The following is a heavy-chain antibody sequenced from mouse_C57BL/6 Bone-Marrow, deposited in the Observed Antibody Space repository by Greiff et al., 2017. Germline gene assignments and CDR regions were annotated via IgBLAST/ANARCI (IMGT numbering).Heavy chain of an antibody. CDR2: ISYDGSN. CDR1: GYSITSGYY. CDR3: ARRGMAYYYAMDY. J-gene: IGHJ4*01. V-gene: IGHV3-6*01. Sequence: EVQLQQSGPGLVKPSQSLSLTCSVTGYSITSGYYWNWIRQFPGNKLEWMGYISYDGSNNYNPSLKNRISITRDTSKNQFFLKLNSVTTEDTATYYCARRGMAYYYAMDYWGQGTSVTVSS. D-gene: IGHD2-3*01.